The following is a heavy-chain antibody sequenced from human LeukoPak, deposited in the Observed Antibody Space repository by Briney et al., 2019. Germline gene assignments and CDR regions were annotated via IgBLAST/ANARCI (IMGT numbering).Heavy chain of an antibody. CDR3: ARDYYDSSESSHWFDP. J-gene: IGHJ5*02. D-gene: IGHD3-22*01. CDR2: INPSGGST. Sequence: ASVKVSCKASGYTFTSYYMHWVRQAPGQGLEWMGLINPSGGSTSYAQKFQGRVTMTRDMSTSTVYMELSSLRSEDTAVYYCARDYYDSSESSHWFDPWGQGTLVTVSS. CDR1: GYTFTSYY. V-gene: IGHV1-46*01.